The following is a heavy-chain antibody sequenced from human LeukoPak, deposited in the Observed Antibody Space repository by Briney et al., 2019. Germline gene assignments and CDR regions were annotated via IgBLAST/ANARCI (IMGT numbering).Heavy chain of an antibody. CDR3: ARDRGLWFGELSYGMDV. J-gene: IGHJ6*02. Sequence: GGSLRLSCAASGFTVSSNYMSWVRQAPGKGLEWVSVIYSGGSTYYADSVKGRFTISRDNSKNTLYLQMNSLRAEDTAVYYCARDRGLWFGELSYGMDVWGQGTTVTVSS. CDR2: IYSGGST. V-gene: IGHV3-66*01. D-gene: IGHD3-10*01. CDR1: GFTVSSNY.